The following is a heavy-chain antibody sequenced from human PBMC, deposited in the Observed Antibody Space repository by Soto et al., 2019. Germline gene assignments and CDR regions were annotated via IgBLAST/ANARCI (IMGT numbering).Heavy chain of an antibody. J-gene: IGHJ4*02. V-gene: IGHV3-23*01. CDR1: GFTFSSYA. D-gene: IGHD3-3*01. Sequence: GGSLRLSCAASGFTFSSYAMSWVRQAPGKGLEWVSAISGSGGSTYYADSVKGRFTISRDNSKNTLYLQMNSLRAEDTAVYFGATFGVSSYYFDYWGQGTLVTVSS. CDR2: ISGSGGST. CDR3: ATFGVSSYYFDY.